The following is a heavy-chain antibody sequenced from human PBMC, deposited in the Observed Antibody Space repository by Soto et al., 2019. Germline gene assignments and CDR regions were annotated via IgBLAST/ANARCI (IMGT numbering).Heavy chain of an antibody. CDR2: IYYSGST. V-gene: IGHV4-31*03. J-gene: IGHJ4*02. CDR3: ARGSDSSGSFDY. Sequence: QVQLQESGPGLVKPSQTLSLTCTVSGGSISSGGYYWSWIRQHPGKGLEWIGYIYYSGSTYYNPSLTSRVTISVDTSKNQFSLKLSSVTAADTAVYYCARGSDSSGSFDYWGQGTLVTVSS. D-gene: IGHD3-22*01. CDR1: GGSISSGGYY.